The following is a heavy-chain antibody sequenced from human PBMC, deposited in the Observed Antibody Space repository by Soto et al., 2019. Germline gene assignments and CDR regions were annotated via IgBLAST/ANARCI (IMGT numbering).Heavy chain of an antibody. Sequence: GGSLTLSGXASGFTFSSYDMHWVRQATGKGLEWVSAIGTAGDTYYPRSVKVRFTISKENAKNSLYLQINSLTAGDRAVYYGAGAGNFLTGYSNAFDIWGQGTTVTVSS. CDR2: IGTAGDT. J-gene: IGHJ3*02. CDR1: GFTFSSYD. D-gene: IGHD3-9*01. CDR3: AGAGNFLTGYSNAFDI. V-gene: IGHV3-13*01.